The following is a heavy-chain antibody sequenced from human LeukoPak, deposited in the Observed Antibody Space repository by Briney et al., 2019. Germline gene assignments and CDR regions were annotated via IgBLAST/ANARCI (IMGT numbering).Heavy chain of an antibody. V-gene: IGHV3-30*19. CDR3: ARVYQWLVFRGDAFDI. Sequence: PGGSLRLSCVASGFTFSSYGMNCVRQAPGKGLEWVAVISYDGSNKYYADSVKGRFTISRDNSKNTLYLQMNSLRAEDTAVYYCARVYQWLVFRGDAFDIWGQGTMVTVSS. D-gene: IGHD6-19*01. J-gene: IGHJ3*02. CDR1: GFTFSSYG. CDR2: ISYDGSNK.